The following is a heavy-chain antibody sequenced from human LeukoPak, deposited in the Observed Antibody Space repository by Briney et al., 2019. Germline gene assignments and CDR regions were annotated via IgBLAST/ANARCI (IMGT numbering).Heavy chain of an antibody. V-gene: IGHV3-30*04. CDR1: GFTFDDYA. CDR3: AREKAYYYDSSGYFDY. Sequence: PGGSLRLSCAASGFTFDDYAMHWVRQAPGKGLEWVAVISYDGSNKYYADSVKGRFTISRDNSKNTLYLQMNSLRAEDTAVYYCAREKAYYYDSSGYFDYWGQGTLVTVSS. D-gene: IGHD3-22*01. CDR2: ISYDGSNK. J-gene: IGHJ4*02.